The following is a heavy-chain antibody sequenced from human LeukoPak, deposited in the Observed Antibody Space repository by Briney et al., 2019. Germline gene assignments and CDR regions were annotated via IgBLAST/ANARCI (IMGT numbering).Heavy chain of an antibody. CDR2: IRYDGSNK. V-gene: IGHV3-30*02. CDR3: AREASTSPDHYYYYMDV. CDR1: GFTFSSYG. J-gene: IGHJ6*03. Sequence: GGSLRLSCAASGFTFSSYGMHWVRQAPGKGLEWVAFIRYDGSNKYYADSVKGRFTISRDNSKNTLYLQMNSLRSEDTAVYYCAREASTSPDHYYYYMDVWGKGTTVTVSS. D-gene: IGHD2-2*01.